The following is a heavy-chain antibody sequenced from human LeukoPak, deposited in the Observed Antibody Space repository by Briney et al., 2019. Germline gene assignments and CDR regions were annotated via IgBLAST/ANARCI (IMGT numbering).Heavy chain of an antibody. CDR3: ARAKISSTNYYYYYMDV. J-gene: IGHJ6*03. Sequence: GGSLRLSCAASGFTVSSNYMSWVRQAPGKGLEWVSVIYSGGSTYYADSVKGRFTISRDNSKNTLYLQMNSLRAEDTAVYYCARAKISSTNYYYYYMDVWGKGTTVTISS. CDR2: IYSGGST. D-gene: IGHD2/OR15-2a*01. CDR1: GFTVSSNY. V-gene: IGHV3-53*01.